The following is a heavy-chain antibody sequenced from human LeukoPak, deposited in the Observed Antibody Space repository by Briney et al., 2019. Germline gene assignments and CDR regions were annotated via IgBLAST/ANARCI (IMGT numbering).Heavy chain of an antibody. CDR3: ATPSRYDTLDY. Sequence: ASVTVSCKLYVHPLSDFSIHWVRQAPGKGREWMGGFDPEDGETVYEQNFQGRVTMTEDTSTDTAYMELSSLTSEDTAIYYCATPSRYDTLDYWGQGTLVTVSS. J-gene: IGHJ4*02. CDR1: VHPLSDFS. V-gene: IGHV1-24*01. D-gene: IGHD3-22*01. CDR2: FDPEDGET.